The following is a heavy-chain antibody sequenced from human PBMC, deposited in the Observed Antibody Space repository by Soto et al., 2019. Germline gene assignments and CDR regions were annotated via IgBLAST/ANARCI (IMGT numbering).Heavy chain of an antibody. CDR1: GDTVSTNTAA. D-gene: IGHD5-12*01. Sequence: SQTLSLTCAISGDTVSTNTAALNLSRQSPSRGLEWRGRIYYKSRWYNDYSESLKSRIAIIPDTSRNQFSLQLNSVIPEDTAVYYCARDWGYDPDPTYYYGMDVWGQGTKVTVSS. CDR3: ARDWGYDPDPTYYYGMDV. J-gene: IGHJ6*02. CDR2: IYYKSRWYN. V-gene: IGHV6-1*01.